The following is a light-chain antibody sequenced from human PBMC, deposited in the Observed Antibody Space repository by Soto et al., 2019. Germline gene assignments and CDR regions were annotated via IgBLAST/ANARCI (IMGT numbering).Light chain of an antibody. CDR2: DVS. J-gene: IGLJ2*01. CDR3: SSYTSSSPVV. Sequence: QSALTQPASVSGSPGQSITISCTGTSSDVGGYNYVSWYQQHPGKAPKLMIYDVSNRPSGVSKRFSGSKSGNTASLTISGLQAEDEADYYCSSYTSSSPVVFGGGTKVTVL. CDR1: SSDVGGYNY. V-gene: IGLV2-14*01.